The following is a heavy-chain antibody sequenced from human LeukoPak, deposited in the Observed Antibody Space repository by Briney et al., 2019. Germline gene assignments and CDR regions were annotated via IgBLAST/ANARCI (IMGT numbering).Heavy chain of an antibody. Sequence: GESLKISCKGSGYSFTSYWIGWVRQMPGKGLEWMGIIYPGDSDTRYSPSFQGQVTISADKSISTAYLQWSSLKASDTAMYYCARSRGRWLHFSYWYFDLWGRGTLVTVSS. J-gene: IGHJ2*01. V-gene: IGHV5-51*01. CDR2: IYPGDSDT. CDR3: ARSRGRWLHFSYWYFDL. D-gene: IGHD5-24*01. CDR1: GYSFTSYW.